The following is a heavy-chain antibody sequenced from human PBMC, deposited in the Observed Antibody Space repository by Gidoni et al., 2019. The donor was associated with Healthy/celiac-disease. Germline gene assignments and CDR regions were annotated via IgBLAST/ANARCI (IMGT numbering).Heavy chain of an antibody. J-gene: IGHJ4*02. V-gene: IGHV4-59*01. CDR3: ARGIAGDFDY. D-gene: IGHD2-15*01. CDR1: GCSISSYS. Sequence: QVQLQSSGPRLLQPSETLSLTCTVSGCSISSYSWSWIRQPPGKGLEWIGYIYYSVSTNYNTSLKSGVTRSVEKSKNQFCLKRSSVNDADTAVYYCARGIAGDFDYWGQGTLVTVSS. CDR2: IYYSVST.